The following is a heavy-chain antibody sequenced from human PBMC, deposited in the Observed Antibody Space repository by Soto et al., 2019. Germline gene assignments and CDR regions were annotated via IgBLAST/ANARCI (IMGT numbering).Heavy chain of an antibody. CDR1: GYTFTSYG. Sequence: QVQLVQSGAEVKKPGASVKVSCKASGYTFTSYGISWVRQAPGQGREWMGWISAYNGNTNYAQKIQGRVTMTTDTSTSTAYMELRSLRSDDTAVYYGVRSHRAGATYDYYYGMDVWGQGTTVTVSS. D-gene: IGHD1-26*01. CDR3: VRSHRAGATYDYYYGMDV. V-gene: IGHV1-18*01. CDR2: ISAYNGNT. J-gene: IGHJ6*02.